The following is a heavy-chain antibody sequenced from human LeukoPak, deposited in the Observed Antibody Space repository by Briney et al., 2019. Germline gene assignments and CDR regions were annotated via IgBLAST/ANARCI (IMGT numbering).Heavy chain of an antibody. Sequence: PGGSLRLSCAASGFTFDDYAMHWVRQAPGKGLEWVSGISWNSGSIGYADSVKGRFTISRDNAKNSLYLQMNSLRGEDTALYYCAKDEFVASDFTGAFDIWGQGTMVTVSS. CDR2: ISWNSGSI. CDR1: GFTFDDYA. CDR3: AKDEFVASDFTGAFDI. J-gene: IGHJ3*02. D-gene: IGHD2-8*02. V-gene: IGHV3-9*01.